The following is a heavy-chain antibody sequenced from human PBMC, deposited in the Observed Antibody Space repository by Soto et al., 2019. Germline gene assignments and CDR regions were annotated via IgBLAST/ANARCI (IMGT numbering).Heavy chain of an antibody. J-gene: IGHJ6*01. CDR1: RSTFSSYA. CDR3: AQDLRYNWTPADPGGFEC. CDR2: ISGGGAAP. Sequence: PCRSRRLSCEASRSTFSSYAISWDRQAPDKGLHWVSAISGGGAAPYYVDSVKGRFTISIDNIKITLYLQMTNLRGEDPGVYYCAQDLRYNWTPADPGGFECWG. D-gene: IGHD1-20*01. V-gene: IGHV3-23*01.